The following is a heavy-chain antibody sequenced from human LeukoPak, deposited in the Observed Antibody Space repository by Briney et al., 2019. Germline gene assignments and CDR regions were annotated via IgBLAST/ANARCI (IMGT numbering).Heavy chain of an antibody. CDR3: ATDSGYDLGLDY. J-gene: IGHJ4*02. V-gene: IGHV1-24*01. Sequence: GASVKVSCKVSGYTLTELSMHWVRQAPGKGLEWMGGFDPEDGETIYAQKFQGRVTMTEDTSTDTACMELSSLRSEDTAVYYCATDSGYDLGLDYWGQGTLVTVSS. CDR1: GYTLTELS. D-gene: IGHD5-12*01. CDR2: FDPEDGET.